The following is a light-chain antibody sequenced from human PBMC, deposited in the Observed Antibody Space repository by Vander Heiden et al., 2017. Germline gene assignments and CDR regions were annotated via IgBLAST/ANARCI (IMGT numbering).Light chain of an antibody. CDR2: EDH. CDR3: QVWESSSDRPG. Sequence: SYVLTQPPSVSVAPGQTASITCGRDNIGSQRVHWYQQKPGQSPVLGGEEDHNRPSGVRERFAGSNAVNKAKLNSSRVEAGHEADYYCQVWESSSDRPGFGGWTSMTV. V-gene: IGLV3-21*02. J-gene: IGLJ3*02. CDR1: NIGSQR.